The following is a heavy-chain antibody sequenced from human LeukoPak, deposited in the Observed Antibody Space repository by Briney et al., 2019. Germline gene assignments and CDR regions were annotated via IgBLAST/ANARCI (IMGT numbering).Heavy chain of an antibody. CDR2: IYSDGST. CDR1: GFTFNSYA. Sequence: GGSLRLSCAASGFTFNSYAMSWVRQAPGKGLEWVSLIYSDGSTYYADSVKGRFSISRHNSKNTLYLQMNSLRAEDTAVYYCAISSSGDNGYYYGMDVWGQGTTVTVSS. D-gene: IGHD3-3*01. CDR3: AISSSGDNGYYYGMDV. V-gene: IGHV3-53*04. J-gene: IGHJ6*02.